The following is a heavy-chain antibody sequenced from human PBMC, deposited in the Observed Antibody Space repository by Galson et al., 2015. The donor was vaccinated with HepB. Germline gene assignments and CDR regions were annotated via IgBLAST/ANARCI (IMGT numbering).Heavy chain of an antibody. D-gene: IGHD3/OR15-3a*01. Sequence: SLRLSCAASGLSFNRYSMNRVRRAPGKGLEWISYISGSSSHIYYTDSVKGRFTISRDNARNSLSLHMNTLRDEDTAVYYCASGLDGFDNWGHGTLVIVSS. CDR2: ISGSSSHI. CDR1: GLSFNRYS. V-gene: IGHV3-48*02. J-gene: IGHJ4*01. CDR3: ASGLDGFDN.